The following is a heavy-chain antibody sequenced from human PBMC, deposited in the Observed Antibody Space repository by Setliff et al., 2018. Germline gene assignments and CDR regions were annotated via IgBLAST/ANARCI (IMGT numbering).Heavy chain of an antibody. Sequence: SVKVSCKASGGTFSSYAISWVRQAPGQGLEWMGGIIPILGIANYAQKFQVRVTITADKSTSTAYMELSSLRSEDTAVYYCARVPGGYGDYHAFDIWGQGTMVTVSS. J-gene: IGHJ3*02. CDR3: ARVPGGYGDYHAFDI. V-gene: IGHV1-69*10. D-gene: IGHD4-17*01. CDR1: GGTFSSYA. CDR2: IIPILGIA.